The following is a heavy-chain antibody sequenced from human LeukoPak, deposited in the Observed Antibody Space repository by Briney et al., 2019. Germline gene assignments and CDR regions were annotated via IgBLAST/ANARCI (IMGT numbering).Heavy chain of an antibody. D-gene: IGHD6-19*01. CDR3: AKVSSGWYTNDY. Sequence: GGSLRLSCVASGFTFSSYAMSWVRQAPGKGLEWVSGISGSGESTYYADSVKGRFTISRDNSKNTLYVQMNSLRAEDTAVYYCAKVSSGWYTNDYWGQGTLVTVSS. CDR1: GFTFSSYA. CDR2: ISGSGEST. V-gene: IGHV3-23*01. J-gene: IGHJ4*02.